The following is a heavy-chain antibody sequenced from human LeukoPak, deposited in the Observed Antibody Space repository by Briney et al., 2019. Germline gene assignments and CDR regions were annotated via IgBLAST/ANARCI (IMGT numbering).Heavy chain of an antibody. D-gene: IGHD1-26*01. J-gene: IGHJ4*02. CDR3: AKDAIRRGNYPNYFDY. Sequence: ETGGSLRLSCAASGFSFSSYGMHWVRQAPGKGLEWVACVRYDGSNTYYADSVKGQFTISRDNYKNTLYLQMDSLRPEDTAVYYCAKDAIRRGNYPNYFDYWGQGSLVTVSS. V-gene: IGHV3-30*02. CDR1: GFSFSSYG. CDR2: VRYDGSNT.